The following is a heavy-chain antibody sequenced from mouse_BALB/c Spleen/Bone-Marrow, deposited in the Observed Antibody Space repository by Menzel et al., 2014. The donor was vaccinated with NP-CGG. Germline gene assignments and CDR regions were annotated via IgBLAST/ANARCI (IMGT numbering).Heavy chain of an antibody. V-gene: IGHV1-80*01. J-gene: IGHJ4*01. CDR1: GYAFSSYW. Sequence: VKLMESGAELVRPGSSVKISCKASGYAFSSYWMNWVKQRPGQGLEWIGQIYPGDGDTNYNGKFKGKATLTADKSSSTAYMQLSSLTSEDSAVYFCARSDYYAMDYWGQGTSVTV. CDR3: ARSDYYAMDY. CDR2: IYPGDGDT.